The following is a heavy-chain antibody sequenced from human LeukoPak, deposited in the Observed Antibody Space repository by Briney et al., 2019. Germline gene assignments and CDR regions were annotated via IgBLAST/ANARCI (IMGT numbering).Heavy chain of an antibody. CDR2: IWHDGEKI. CDR1: GFSFSSFA. V-gene: IGHV3-33*01. D-gene: IGHD1-26*01. Sequence: GGSLRLSCTASGFSFSSFAMHWVRQPPGRGLEWVAVIWHDGEKIFYADSVRGRFAISKDTFKNTLYLQMNSLRVDDTAIYYCSRPRYSGSYYPFDSWGQGTLVTVSS. J-gene: IGHJ4*02. CDR3: SRPRYSGSYYPFDS.